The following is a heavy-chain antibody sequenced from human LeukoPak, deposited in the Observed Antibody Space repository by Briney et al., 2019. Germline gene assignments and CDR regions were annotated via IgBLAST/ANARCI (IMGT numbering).Heavy chain of an antibody. CDR2: IRYDGSDK. J-gene: IGHJ5*02. V-gene: IGHV3-30*02. Sequence: GGSLRLSCEASGFIFSSYGMHWVRQAPGKGLEWVAFIRYDGSDKYYADSVKGRFTISRDNSKNTLFLQMNSLRAEDTAIYFCAKDMIFGVVINNWFDPWGQGALVTVPS. CDR3: AKDMIFGVVINNWFDP. D-gene: IGHD3/OR15-3a*01. CDR1: GFIFSSYG.